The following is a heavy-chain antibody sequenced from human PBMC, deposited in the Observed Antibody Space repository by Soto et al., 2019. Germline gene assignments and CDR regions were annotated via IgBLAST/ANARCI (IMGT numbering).Heavy chain of an antibody. D-gene: IGHD2-21*01. J-gene: IGHJ5*02. CDR2: VFHSGTT. V-gene: IGHV4-59*03. Sequence: PSETLSLTCTVSGGSMTSFYWSWIRQPPGKGLEWIGYVFHSGTTNYNPSLKSRVIISVYTSKNQFSLRPNSVTAADTAVYYCAGSISGDPWFDPWGQGTLVTVSS. CDR1: GGSMTSFY. CDR3: AGSISGDPWFDP.